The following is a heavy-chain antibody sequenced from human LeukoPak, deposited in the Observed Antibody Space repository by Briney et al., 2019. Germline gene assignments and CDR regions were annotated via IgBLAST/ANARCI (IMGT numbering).Heavy chain of an antibody. Sequence: GGSLRHPCAASGFTFTTYWMAWVRQAPGKGLEWVANIKGDESAKHQADSVKGRFTISRDNAQNSVYLQMSSLRVEDTAVYYCARDVGASLDYWGQGTVATVSS. CDR3: ARDVGASLDY. J-gene: IGHJ4*02. V-gene: IGHV3-7*01. CDR2: IKGDESAK. CDR1: GFTFTTYW.